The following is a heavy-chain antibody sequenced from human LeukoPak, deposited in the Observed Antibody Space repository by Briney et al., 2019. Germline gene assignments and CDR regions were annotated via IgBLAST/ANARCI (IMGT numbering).Heavy chain of an antibody. V-gene: IGHV3-48*03. J-gene: IGHJ4*02. D-gene: IGHD6-13*01. CDR3: ARDRGSSWYVDY. CDR1: GFTFSSYE. Sequence: GGSPRLSCAASGFTFSSYEMNWVRQAPGKGLEWVSYISSSGSTIYYADSVKGRFTISRDNAKNSLYLQMNSLRAEDTALYYCARDRGSSWYVDYWGQGTLVTVSS. CDR2: ISSSGSTI.